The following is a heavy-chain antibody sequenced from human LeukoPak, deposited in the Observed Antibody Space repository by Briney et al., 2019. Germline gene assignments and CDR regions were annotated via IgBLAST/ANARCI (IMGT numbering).Heavy chain of an antibody. D-gene: IGHD5-18*01. CDR3: AKDAGGYSFYFDY. CDR1: GFTFDDYA. Sequence: GGSLRLSCAASGFTFDDYAMHLVRQAPGKGLERVSGISWNSGSIGYADSVKGRFTISGDNAKNSLYLQMNSLRAEDMALYYCAKDAGGYSFYFDYWGQGTLVTVSS. J-gene: IGHJ4*02. CDR2: ISWNSGSI. V-gene: IGHV3-9*03.